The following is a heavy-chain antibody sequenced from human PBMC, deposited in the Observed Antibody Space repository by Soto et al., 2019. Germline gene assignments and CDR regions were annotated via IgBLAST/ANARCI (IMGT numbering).Heavy chain of an antibody. J-gene: IGHJ6*02. CDR1: GFTFSSYW. CDR2: IKQDGSEK. D-gene: IGHD6-19*01. V-gene: IGHV3-7*01. CDR3: ARAPDHSSGWFDYYYYYGMDV. Sequence: PGGSLRLSCAASGFTFSSYWMSWVRQAPGKGLEWVANIKQDGSEKYYVDSVKGRFTISRDNAKNSLYLQMNSLRAEDTAVYYCARAPDHSSGWFDYYYYYGMDVWGQGTTVTVSS.